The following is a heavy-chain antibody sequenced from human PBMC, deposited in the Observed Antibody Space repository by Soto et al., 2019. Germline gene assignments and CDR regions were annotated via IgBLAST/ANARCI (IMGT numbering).Heavy chain of an antibody. Sequence: KTSETLSLTCTVSGGSISSYYWSWIRQPPGKGLEWIGYIYYSGSTNYNPSLKSRVTISVDTSKNQFSLKLSSVTAADTAVYYCARQTLEGYWFDPWGQGTLVTVSS. J-gene: IGHJ5*02. D-gene: IGHD1-1*01. CDR1: GGSISSYY. CDR2: IYYSGST. CDR3: ARQTLEGYWFDP. V-gene: IGHV4-59*01.